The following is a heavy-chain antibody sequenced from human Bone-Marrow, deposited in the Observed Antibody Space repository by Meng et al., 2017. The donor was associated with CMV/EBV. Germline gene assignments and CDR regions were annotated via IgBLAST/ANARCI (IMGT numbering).Heavy chain of an antibody. CDR2: MNPNSGNT. CDR1: GYTFSSYD. Sequence: ASVKVSCKASGYTFSSYDINWVRQATGQGLEWMGWMNPNSGNTGYTQKFQGRVTITRNSSISTAYMELSSLRSEDTAVYYCARRLKKRRGRQYYFDYWGQGTLVTVSS. V-gene: IGHV1-8*03. J-gene: IGHJ4*02. D-gene: IGHD3-16*01. CDR3: ARRLKKRRGRQYYFDY.